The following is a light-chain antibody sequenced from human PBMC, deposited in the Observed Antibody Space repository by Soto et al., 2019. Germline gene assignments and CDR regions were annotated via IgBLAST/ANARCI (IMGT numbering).Light chain of an antibody. CDR3: QQRDNWLT. Sequence: EIVLTQSPATLSLSPGERATLSCRASQSVSSYLAWYQQKPGQAPRLLIYDASNRATGIPARFSGSGSGTDFTLTISSPEPEDFAIYYCQQRDNWLTFGGGTKVEIK. J-gene: IGKJ4*01. CDR2: DAS. V-gene: IGKV3-11*01. CDR1: QSVSSY.